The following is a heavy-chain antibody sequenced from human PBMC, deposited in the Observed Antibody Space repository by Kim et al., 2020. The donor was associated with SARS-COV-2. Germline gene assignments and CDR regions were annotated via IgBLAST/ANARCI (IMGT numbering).Heavy chain of an antibody. CDR2: ISAYNGNT. Sequence: ASVKVSCKASGYTFTSYGISWVRQAPGQGLEWMGWISAYNGNTNYAQKLQGRVTMTTDTSTSTAYMELRSLRSDDTAVYYCARVPIEAHYDYIWGSYRRGRWMDYWGQGTLVTVSS. D-gene: IGHD3-16*02. J-gene: IGHJ4*02. CDR1: GYTFTSYG. CDR3: ARVPIEAHYDYIWGSYRRGRWMDY. V-gene: IGHV1-18*01.